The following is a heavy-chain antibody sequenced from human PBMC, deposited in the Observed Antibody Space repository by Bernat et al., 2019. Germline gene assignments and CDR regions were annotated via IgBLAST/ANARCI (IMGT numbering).Heavy chain of an antibody. Sequence: EMQLVESGGGLVQPGGSLRLSCAASGFTVSTNYMNWVRQAPGKGLEVVSVMYGDGRAFYADAVKDRFTISRDNSRNTLFLQMDSLRVEDTAVYYCTRGIGYSSDWYGWLDPWGQGTLVTVSS. CDR2: MYGDGRA. J-gene: IGHJ5*02. CDR1: GFTVSTNY. CDR3: TRGIGYSSDWYGWLDP. D-gene: IGHD6-13*01. V-gene: IGHV3-53*01.